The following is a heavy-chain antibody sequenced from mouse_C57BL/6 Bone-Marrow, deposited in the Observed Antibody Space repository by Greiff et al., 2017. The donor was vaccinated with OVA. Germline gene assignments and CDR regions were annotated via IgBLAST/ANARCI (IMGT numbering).Heavy chain of an antibody. CDR1: GYTFTDYE. CDR3: TRYLYDGSSYGFAD. V-gene: IGHV1-15*01. D-gene: IGHD1-1*01. Sequence: QVQLQQSGAELVRPGASVTLSCKASGYTFTDYEMHWVKQTPVHGLEWIGAIDPETGGTAYNQKVKGKAILTADKSSSTAYMELRSLTSEDSAVYYCTRYLYDGSSYGFADWGQGTLVTVSA. J-gene: IGHJ3*01. CDR2: IDPETGGT.